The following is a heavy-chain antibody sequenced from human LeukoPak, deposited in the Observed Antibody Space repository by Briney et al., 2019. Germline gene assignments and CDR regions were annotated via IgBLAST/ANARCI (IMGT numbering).Heavy chain of an antibody. CDR2: IKQDGSEK. J-gene: IGHJ5*02. CDR3: ARGWFDWLLYSPFDP. Sequence: GGSLRLSCAASGFTFSSYWMNWVRQAPGKGLEWVANIKQDGSEKYYVDSVKGRFTISRDNAQNSLFLQLNSLRAEDTAVYYCARGWFDWLLYSPFDPWGQGTLVTVSS. CDR1: GFTFSSYW. D-gene: IGHD3-9*01. V-gene: IGHV3-7*01.